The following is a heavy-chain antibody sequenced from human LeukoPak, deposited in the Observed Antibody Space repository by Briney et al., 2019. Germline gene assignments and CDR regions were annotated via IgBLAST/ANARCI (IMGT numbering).Heavy chain of an antibody. J-gene: IGHJ2*01. D-gene: IGHD3-9*01. V-gene: IGHV3-23*01. CDR3: AKGGDILTGYYLYWYFDL. Sequence: GGSLILSCAASGFTFSAYAMSWVRQAPGKGLEWVSAISRSGSSTGYADSVKGRFTISRDNSKNTLYLQMNSLRPEDTAVYYCAKGGDILTGYYLYWYFDLWGRGTLVTVSS. CDR2: ISRSGSST. CDR1: GFTFSAYA.